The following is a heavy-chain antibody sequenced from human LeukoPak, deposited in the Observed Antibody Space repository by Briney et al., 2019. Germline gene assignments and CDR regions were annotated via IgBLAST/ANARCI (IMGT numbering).Heavy chain of an antibody. CDR3: ARGNWNHNPHFDY. V-gene: IGHV3-11*01. CDR2: ISSSGSTI. Sequence: PGGSLRLSCAASGFTFSDYYMSWIRRAPGKGLEWVSYISSSGSTIYYADSVKGRFTISRDNAKNSLYLQMNSLRAEDTAVYYCARGNWNHNPHFDYWGQGTLVTVSS. CDR1: GFTFSDYY. J-gene: IGHJ4*02. D-gene: IGHD1-14*01.